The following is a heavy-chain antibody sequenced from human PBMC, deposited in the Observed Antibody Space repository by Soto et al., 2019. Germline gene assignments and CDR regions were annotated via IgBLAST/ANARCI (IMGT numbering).Heavy chain of an antibody. CDR2: ISGDNINS. CDR1: GFTFSDYG. J-gene: IGHJ6*02. D-gene: IGHD6-13*01. V-gene: IGHV1-18*01. Sequence: ASVKVSCKASGFTFSDYGLSWVRQAPGQPLEWMGWISGDNINSKYSQKFQGRLTMTTDTSTATTSMELRSLTSDDTAVYYCGREGQQLAQEKYYQFNGMDVWGQGTTVTVSS. CDR3: GREGQQLAQEKYYQFNGMDV.